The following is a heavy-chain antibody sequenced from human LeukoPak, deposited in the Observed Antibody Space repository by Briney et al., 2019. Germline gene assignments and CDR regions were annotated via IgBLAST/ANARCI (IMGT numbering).Heavy chain of an antibody. CDR1: GYTFASFG. CDR2: ISNYNGYT. D-gene: IGHD4-17*01. J-gene: IGHJ4*02. Sequence: ASVKVSCKASGYTFASFGVSWVRQAPGQGLEWMGWISNYNGYTKYAQKFQGRVTMTTDTSTSTAYMEQRTLSSDSTATYFCARAGAAVTSHVDYWGQGILVTVSS. CDR3: ARAGAAVTSHVDY. V-gene: IGHV1-18*01.